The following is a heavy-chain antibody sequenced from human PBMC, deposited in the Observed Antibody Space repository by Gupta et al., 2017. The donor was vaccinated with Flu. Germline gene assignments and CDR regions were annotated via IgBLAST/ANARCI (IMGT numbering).Heavy chain of an antibody. J-gene: IGHJ4*02. Sequence: EVQLVESGGGLVQPGGSLRLPCAASGFTFSSYWTHWVRRAPGKGLVWVSRINSDGSSTSYADSVKGRFTISRDNAKNTLYLQMDSLRAEDTAVYYCARGGSGRYCLDCWGQGTLVAVSS. CDR1: GFTFSSYW. V-gene: IGHV3-74*01. D-gene: IGHD1-26*01. CDR3: ARGGSGRYCLDC. CDR2: INSDGSST.